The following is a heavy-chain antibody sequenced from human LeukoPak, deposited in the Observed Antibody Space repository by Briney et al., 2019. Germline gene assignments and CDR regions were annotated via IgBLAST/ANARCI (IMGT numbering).Heavy chain of an antibody. CDR2: IYHSGSV. Sequence: SETLSLTCGVSGYSISTTNYWGWIRQPPGKGLEWIGSIYHSGSVHYNPSLKSRLTISVDTSKNQFSLKLSSVTAADTAVYYCARDLGSGGTWRGWFDPWGQGALVTVSS. CDR1: GYSISTTNY. D-gene: IGHD2-15*01. V-gene: IGHV4-38-2*02. J-gene: IGHJ5*02. CDR3: ARDLGSGGTWRGWFDP.